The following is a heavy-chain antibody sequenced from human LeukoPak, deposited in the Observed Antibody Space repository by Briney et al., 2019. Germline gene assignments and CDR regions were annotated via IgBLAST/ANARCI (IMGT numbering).Heavy chain of an antibody. V-gene: IGHV1-18*01. Sequence: ASVKVSCKASGSPFTSYGISWVRQAPGQGLEWMGWISAYNGNTNYAQKLQGRVTMTTDTSTSTAYMELRSLRSDDTAVYYCARDRTPYYYDSSGCYYWGQGTLVTVSS. D-gene: IGHD3-22*01. J-gene: IGHJ4*02. CDR3: ARDRTPYYYDSSGCYY. CDR2: ISAYNGNT. CDR1: GSPFTSYG.